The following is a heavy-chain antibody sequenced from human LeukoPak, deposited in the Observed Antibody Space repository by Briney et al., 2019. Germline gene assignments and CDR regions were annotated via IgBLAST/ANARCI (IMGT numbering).Heavy chain of an antibody. Sequence: PSETLSLTCAVYGGSFSGYYWSWIRQPPGKGLEWIGEINHSGSTNYNPSLKSRVTISVDTSKNQFSLKLSSVTAADTAVYYYARGRQAYYYGSGSYNYWGQGTLVTVSS. D-gene: IGHD3-10*01. CDR3: ARGRQAYYYGSGSYNY. J-gene: IGHJ4*02. CDR1: GGSFSGYY. CDR2: INHSGST. V-gene: IGHV4-34*01.